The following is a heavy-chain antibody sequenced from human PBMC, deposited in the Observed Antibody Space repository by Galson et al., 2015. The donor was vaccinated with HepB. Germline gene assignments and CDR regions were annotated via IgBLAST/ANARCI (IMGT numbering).Heavy chain of an antibody. V-gene: IGHV1-2*02. D-gene: IGHD4-17*01. CDR1: GSTFTGYY. CDR2: INPNSGGT. J-gene: IGHJ5*02. CDR3: ARDSHYGDYDPNWFDP. Sequence: SVTVSCKASGSTFTGYYMHWVRQAPGQGLEWMGWINPNSGGTNYAQKFQGRVTMTRDTSISTAYMELSRLRSDDTAVYYCARDSHYGDYDPNWFDPWGQGTLVTVSS.